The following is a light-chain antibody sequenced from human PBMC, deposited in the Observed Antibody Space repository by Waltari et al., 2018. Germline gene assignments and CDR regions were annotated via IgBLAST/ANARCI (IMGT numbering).Light chain of an antibody. J-gene: IGLJ1*01. CDR2: YER. CDR1: NIGTYS. CDR3: HVWHPRGDPGV. Sequence: SYVVTQPPSVSVAPGETATITCGGANIGTYSVHWYQQKAGQAPVLVIFYERDRPSGIPDRFSGSNSGNTATLTISRVEAGDEARYYCHVWHPRGDPGVFGTGTEVTVL. V-gene: IGLV3-21*04.